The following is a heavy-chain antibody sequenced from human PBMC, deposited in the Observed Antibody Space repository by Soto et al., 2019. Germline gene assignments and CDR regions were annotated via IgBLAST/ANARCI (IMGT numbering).Heavy chain of an antibody. CDR3: AKLPWGFNYYDRSEYRATDNDAFDI. J-gene: IGHJ3*02. CDR1: GFTFSHYG. V-gene: IGHV3-30*18. CDR2: ISYDGGIK. Sequence: QMQLVESGGGVVQPGTSLRVSCAASGFTFSHYGIHWVRQAPGKGLEWVAVISYDGGIKLYADSVRDRFVISRDNSKDTLYLQMNTLGPDDTAVYYCAKLPWGFNYYDRSEYRATDNDAFDIWGQGTMVTVSS. D-gene: IGHD3-22*01.